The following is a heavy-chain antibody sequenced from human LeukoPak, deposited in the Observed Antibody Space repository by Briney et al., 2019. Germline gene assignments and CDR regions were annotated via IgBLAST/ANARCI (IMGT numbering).Heavy chain of an antibody. D-gene: IGHD1-26*01. CDR3: ARCLVGATYYFDY. J-gene: IGHJ4*02. CDR1: GGSISSYY. V-gene: IGHV4-59*01. CDR2: IYYSGST. Sequence: SETLSLTCTVSGGSISSYYWSWIRQPPGKGLEWIGYIYYSGSTNYNPSLKSRVTISVDTSKNQFSLKLSSVTAADTAVYYCARCLVGATYYFDYWGQGALVTVSS.